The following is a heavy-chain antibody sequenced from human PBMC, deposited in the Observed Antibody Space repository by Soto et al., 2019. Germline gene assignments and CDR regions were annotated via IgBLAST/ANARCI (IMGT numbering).Heavy chain of an antibody. CDR1: GGSISSDDYY. J-gene: IGHJ1*01. V-gene: IGHV4-30-4*01. CDR2: IHSSGSI. CDR3: ARDLDGLHDDNSGPYPRPG. D-gene: IGHD3-22*01. Sequence: QVQLQESGPGQVQPSKTLSLTCTVSGGSISSDDYYWSWIRQAPGRGLEWIGYIHSSGSIYYNPSLKIRATMSIDTARNQFSLKVSSVTVADTAVYYCARDLDGLHDDNSGPYPRPGWGQGTLVTVSS.